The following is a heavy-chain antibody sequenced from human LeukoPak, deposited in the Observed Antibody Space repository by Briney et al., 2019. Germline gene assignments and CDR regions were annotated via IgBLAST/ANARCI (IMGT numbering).Heavy chain of an antibody. CDR1: GYTFTSYA. V-gene: IGHV1-3*03. CDR2: INAGNGNT. Sequence: ASVKVSCKASGYTFTSYAMHWVRQAPGQRLEWMGWINAGNGNTKYSQEFQGRVTITRDTSASTAYMELSSLRSEDMAVYYCARDRYLSAAGPSYYYYYYMDVWGKGTTVTVSS. J-gene: IGHJ6*03. CDR3: ARDRYLSAAGPSYYYYYYMDV. D-gene: IGHD6-13*01.